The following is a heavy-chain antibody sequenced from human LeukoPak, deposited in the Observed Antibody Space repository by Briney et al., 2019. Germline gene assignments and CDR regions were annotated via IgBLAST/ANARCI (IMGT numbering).Heavy chain of an antibody. J-gene: IGHJ4*02. D-gene: IGHD1-26*01. CDR1: EGTFSSYA. V-gene: IGHV1-69*04. CDR3: ARPNADLSGSYSD. Sequence: ASVKVSCKASEGTFSSYAISWVRQAPGQGLEWMGRIIPILGIANYAQKFQGRVTITADKSTSTAYMELSSLRSEDTAVYYCARPNADLSGSYSDWGQGTLVTVSS. CDR2: IIPILGIA.